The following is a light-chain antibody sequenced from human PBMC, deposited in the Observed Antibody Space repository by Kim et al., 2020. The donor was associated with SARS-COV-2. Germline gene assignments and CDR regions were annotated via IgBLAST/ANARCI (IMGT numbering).Light chain of an antibody. CDR2: GAT. CDR1: GYH. Sequence: GYHPNWFQQKPGQPPRALIYGATRKHPWTPARFSGSLLGGKAALTVSSMQPEDEADFFCLVLHNSAWVFGGGTQLTVL. CDR3: LVLHNSAWV. V-gene: IGLV7-43*01. J-gene: IGLJ3*02.